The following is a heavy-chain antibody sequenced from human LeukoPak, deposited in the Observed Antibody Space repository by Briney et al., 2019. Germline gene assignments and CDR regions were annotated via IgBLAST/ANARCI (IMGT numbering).Heavy chain of an antibody. CDR3: ARDERWLREIVVVPAGFDY. CDR1: GYSFTDKY. D-gene: IGHD2-2*01. J-gene: IGHJ4*02. CDR2: INPNSGGT. Sequence: ASVKVSCKASGYSFTDKYMHWVRQAPGQGLEWMGWINPNSGGTNYAQKFQGRVTISVDTSKNQFSLKLSSVTAADTAVYYCARDERWLREIVVVPAGFDYWGQGTLVTVSS. V-gene: IGHV1-2*02.